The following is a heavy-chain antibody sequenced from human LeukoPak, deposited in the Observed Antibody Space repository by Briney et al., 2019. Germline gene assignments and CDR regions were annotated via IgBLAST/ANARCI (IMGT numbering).Heavy chain of an antibody. CDR3: ARDLGDYDYGDYEAC. Sequence: ASVKVSCKASGYTFTSYYMHWVRRAPGQGLEWMGIINPSGGSTSYAQKFQGRVTMTRDTSTSTVYMELSSLRSEDTAVYYCARDLGDYDYGDYEACWGQGTLVTVSS. V-gene: IGHV1-46*01. J-gene: IGHJ4*02. CDR1: GYTFTSYY. D-gene: IGHD4-17*01. CDR2: INPSGGST.